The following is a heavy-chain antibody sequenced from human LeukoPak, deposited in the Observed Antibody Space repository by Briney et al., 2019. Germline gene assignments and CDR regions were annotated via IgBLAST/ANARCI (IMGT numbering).Heavy chain of an antibody. CDR2: INHSGST. Sequence: SETLSLTCAVYGGSFSGYYWSWIRQPPGKGLEWIGEINHSGSTNYNPSLKSRVTISVDTSKNQFSLKLSSVTAADTAVYYCVRSLPGYFDYWGQGTLVTVSS. J-gene: IGHJ4*02. CDR3: VRSLPGYFDY. V-gene: IGHV4-34*01. CDR1: GGSFSGYY.